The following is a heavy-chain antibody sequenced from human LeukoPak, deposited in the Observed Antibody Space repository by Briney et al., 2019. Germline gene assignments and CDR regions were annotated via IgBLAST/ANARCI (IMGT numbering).Heavy chain of an antibody. V-gene: IGHV4-4*07. CDR3: ARLITGTTTAFDI. D-gene: IGHD1-7*01. Sequence: SETLSLTCSVSGGSISGYYWTWIRQPAGKGLEWIERVYTSGSTHYNPSLKTRLTMSVDTSKNQFSLRLSSVTAADTAVYYCARLITGTTTAFDIWGQGTMVTVSS. CDR2: VYTSGST. J-gene: IGHJ3*02. CDR1: GGSISGYY.